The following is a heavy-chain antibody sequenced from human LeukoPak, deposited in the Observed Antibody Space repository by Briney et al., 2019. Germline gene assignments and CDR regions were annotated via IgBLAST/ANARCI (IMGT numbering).Heavy chain of an antibody. V-gene: IGHV4-31*03. CDR3: ARDRRGGCGSDYCHSWFDP. CDR2: IYYSGTT. D-gene: IGHD2-21*02. J-gene: IGHJ5*02. Sequence: PSETLSLTCTVSGGSVSSGGYYWSWIRQHPGKGLEWIGHIYYSGTTYYNPSVMSRVTISVDTSKNQFSLRLNSVTAADTAVYYCARDRRGGCGSDYCHSWFDPWGQGTLVTVSS. CDR1: GGSVSSGGYY.